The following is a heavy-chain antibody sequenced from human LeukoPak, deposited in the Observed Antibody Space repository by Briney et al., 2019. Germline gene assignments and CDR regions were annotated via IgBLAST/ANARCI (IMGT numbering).Heavy chain of an antibody. CDR2: VNDSGRT. V-gene: IGHV4-34*01. CDR3: ARNSAYSTSSGVNL. Sequence: SETLSLTCAVYGGSFGGYYWSWIRQPPGKGLEWIGEVNDSGRTNYNASLKSRVTMSVDTSKNQFSLKLTSVTAADTAVYYCARNSAYSTSSGVNLWGQGAPVIVSS. J-gene: IGHJ5*02. CDR1: GGSFGGYY. D-gene: IGHD6-6*01.